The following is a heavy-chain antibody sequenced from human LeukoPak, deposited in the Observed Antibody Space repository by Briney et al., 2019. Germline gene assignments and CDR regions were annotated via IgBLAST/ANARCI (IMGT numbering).Heavy chain of an antibody. J-gene: IGHJ6*02. CDR3: ASSVAVATDYYYYGMDV. D-gene: IGHD5-12*01. Sequence: GGSLRLSCAASGFTFSSYGMHWVRQAPGKGLEYVSVISSNGGRTYYANSVKGRFTISRDNSKNTLYLQMGSLRHEDMAMYYCASSVAVATDYYYYGMDVWGQGTTVTVFS. CDR1: GFTFSSYG. CDR2: ISSNGGRT. V-gene: IGHV3-64*01.